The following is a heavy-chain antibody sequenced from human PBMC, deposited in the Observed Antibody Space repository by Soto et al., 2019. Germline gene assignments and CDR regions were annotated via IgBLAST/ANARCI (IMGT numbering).Heavy chain of an antibody. CDR1: GYTFTGYY. CDR2: INPNSGGT. Sequence: ASVKVSFKASGYTFTGYYMHWVRQAPGQGLEWMGWINPNSGGTNYAQKFQGRVTMTRDTSISTAYMELSRLRSDDTAVYYCARAIYCSGGSCYDYWGQGTLVTVSS. V-gene: IGHV1-2*02. CDR3: ARAIYCSGGSCYDY. J-gene: IGHJ4*02. D-gene: IGHD2-15*01.